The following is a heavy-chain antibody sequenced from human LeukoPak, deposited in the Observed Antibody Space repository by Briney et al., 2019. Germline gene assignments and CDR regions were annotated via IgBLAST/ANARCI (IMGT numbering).Heavy chain of an antibody. CDR2: IDFTSRYI. J-gene: IGHJ1*01. V-gene: IGHV3-21*01. CDR1: GFTFSSYS. CDR3: ATPAAGPGAEYSLY. Sequence: GGSLRLSCAASGFTFSSYSMNWVRQAPGKGLEWVSSIDFTSRYIYNADSVKGRFTTSRDNAKNSLDLQMNSLKVEDTAVYYCATPAAGPGAEYSLYWGQGTLVVVSS. D-gene: IGHD6-13*01.